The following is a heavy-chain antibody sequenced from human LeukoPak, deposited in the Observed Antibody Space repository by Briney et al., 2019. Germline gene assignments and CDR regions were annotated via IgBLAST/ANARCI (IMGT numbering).Heavy chain of an antibody. CDR2: IYPGDSDT. J-gene: IGHJ6*03. D-gene: IGHD5-18*01. CDR1: GYSFTSYW. Sequence: GESLKISCKGSGYSFTSYWIGWVRQMPGKGLEWMGIIYPGDSDTRYSPSFQGQVTISADKSISTAYLQWSSLKASDTAMYYCARRAYSYGPRGYYYYYYMDVWGKGTTVTVSS. CDR3: ARRAYSYGPRGYYYYYYMDV. V-gene: IGHV5-51*01.